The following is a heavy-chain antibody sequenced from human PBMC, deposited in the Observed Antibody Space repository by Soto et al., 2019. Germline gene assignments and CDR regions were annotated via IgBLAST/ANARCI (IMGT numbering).Heavy chain of an antibody. V-gene: IGHV3-21*01. CDR3: AKPERYYYDSSGSSAFDI. J-gene: IGHJ3*02. CDR1: GFTFCSYS. CDR2: ISSSSSYI. D-gene: IGHD3-22*01. Sequence: GGSLRLSCAASGFTFCSYSMNWVRQAPGKGLEWVSSISSSSSYIYYADSVKGRFTISRDNAKNSLYLQMNSLRAEDTAVYYCAKPERYYYDSSGSSAFDIWGQGTMVTVSS.